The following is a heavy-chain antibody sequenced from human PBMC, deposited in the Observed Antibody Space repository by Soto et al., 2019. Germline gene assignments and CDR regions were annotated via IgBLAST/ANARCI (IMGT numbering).Heavy chain of an antibody. CDR2: IVVGSGNT. V-gene: IGHV1-58*02. Sequence: GASVKVSCKASGFTFTSSAMQWVRQARGQRLEWIGWIVVGSGNTNYAQKFQERVTITRDMSTSTAYMELSSLRSEDTAVYYCAAVPYGSGSFYGYYGMDVWGQGTTVTVSS. CDR1: GFTFTSSA. J-gene: IGHJ6*02. D-gene: IGHD3-10*01. CDR3: AAVPYGSGSFYGYYGMDV.